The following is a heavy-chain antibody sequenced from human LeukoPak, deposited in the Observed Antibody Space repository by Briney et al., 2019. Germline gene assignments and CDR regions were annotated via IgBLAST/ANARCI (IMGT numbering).Heavy chain of an antibody. CDR3: AGALRRIQLRSSLYYFDY. CDR2: MNPNSGNT. V-gene: IGHV1-8*01. D-gene: IGHD5-18*01. Sequence: GASVKVSCKASGYTFTSYDINWVRQATGQGLEWMGWMNPNSGNTGYAQKFQGRVTMTRNTSISTAYMELSSLRSEDTAVYYCAGALRRIQLRSSLYYFDYWGQGTLVTVSS. CDR1: GYTFTSYD. J-gene: IGHJ4*02.